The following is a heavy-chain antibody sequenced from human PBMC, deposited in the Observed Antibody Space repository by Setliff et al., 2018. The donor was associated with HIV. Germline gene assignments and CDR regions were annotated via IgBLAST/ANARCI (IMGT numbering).Heavy chain of an antibody. CDR1: GSTFTGYY. V-gene: IGHV1-2*02. CDR2: INPNSCGT. CDR3: AKDLHYASPGYYYYYYMDV. J-gene: IGHJ6*03. D-gene: IGHD2-2*01. Sequence: GASVKVSCKASGSTFTGYYVHWVRQAPGQGLAWMGWINPNSCGTNYAQKFQGRVTMSRDASISTAHMELSSLTSDDTAVYYCAKDLHYASPGYYYYYYMDVWGKGTTVTVS.